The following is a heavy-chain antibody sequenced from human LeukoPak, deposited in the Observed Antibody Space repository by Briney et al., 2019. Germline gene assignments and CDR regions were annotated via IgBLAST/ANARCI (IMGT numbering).Heavy chain of an antibody. Sequence: SVNVSCKASGGTFSSYAISWVRQAPGQGLEWMGRIIPILGIANYAQKFQGRVTITADKSTSTAYMELSSLRSEGTAVYYCAREVGYYDSSGYSYFDYWGQGTLVTVSS. CDR2: IIPILGIA. D-gene: IGHD3-22*01. CDR3: AREVGYYDSSGYSYFDY. J-gene: IGHJ4*02. CDR1: GGTFSSYA. V-gene: IGHV1-69*04.